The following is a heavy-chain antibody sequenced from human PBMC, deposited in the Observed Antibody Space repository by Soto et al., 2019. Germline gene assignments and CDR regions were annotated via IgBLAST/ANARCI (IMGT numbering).Heavy chain of an antibody. J-gene: IGHJ5*02. Sequence: QVQLVQSGPEVKKPGASVKVSCKASGYTFTSYGITWVRQAPGQGLEWMGWISAHNGNTNFAQKLQGRVSMTTDTSTSTAYMELRSLRSDDTAVYYCARIRVVGAKWLQRGWFDPWGQGTLVTVSS. D-gene: IGHD5-12*01. CDR3: ARIRVVGAKWLQRGWFDP. CDR1: GYTFTSYG. V-gene: IGHV1-18*01. CDR2: ISAHNGNT.